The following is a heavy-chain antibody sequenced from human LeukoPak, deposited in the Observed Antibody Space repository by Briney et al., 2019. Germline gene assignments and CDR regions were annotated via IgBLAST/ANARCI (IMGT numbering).Heavy chain of an antibody. J-gene: IGHJ4*02. CDR2: ININTGNP. CDR1: GYTFNKYA. D-gene: IGHD3-10*01. Sequence: ASVKVSCKPSGYTFNKYAINWVRQAPGQGLEWMGWININTGNPSYARDFTGRFVFSLDTSVNSAFLQINNLKAEDTAFYYCTLGSYWGQGTLVTVSS. V-gene: IGHV7-4-1*02. CDR3: TLGSY.